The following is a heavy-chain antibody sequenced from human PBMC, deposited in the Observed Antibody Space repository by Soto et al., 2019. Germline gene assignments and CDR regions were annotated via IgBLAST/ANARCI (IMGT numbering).Heavy chain of an antibody. CDR1: GGSISSGDYY. Sequence: SETLSLTCTVSGGSISSGDYYWSWIRQPPGKGLEWIGYIYYSGSTYYNPSLKSRVTISVDTSKNQFSLKLSSVTAADTAVHYCARWTPGYSDSSGYSDYWGQGTLVTVSS. CDR3: ARWTPGYSDSSGYSDY. J-gene: IGHJ4*02. D-gene: IGHD3-22*01. CDR2: IYYSGST. V-gene: IGHV4-30-4*01.